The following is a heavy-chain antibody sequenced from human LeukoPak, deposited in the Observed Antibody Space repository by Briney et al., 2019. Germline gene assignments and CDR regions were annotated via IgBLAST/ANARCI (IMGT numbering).Heavy chain of an antibody. CDR1: GFTFSVYG. CDR3: ARDPGTGASDGTFDY. V-gene: IGHV3-30*02. CDR2: IGNDGRDK. Sequence: PGGSLRLSCAASGFTFSVYGMHWVRQAPGKALEWVAFIGNDGRDKYYRDSVRGRFAGSRDNSKNTLFSQLSSLRAEDTAVYYCARDPGTGASDGTFDYWGQGTLVTVSS. D-gene: IGHD6-13*01. J-gene: IGHJ4*02.